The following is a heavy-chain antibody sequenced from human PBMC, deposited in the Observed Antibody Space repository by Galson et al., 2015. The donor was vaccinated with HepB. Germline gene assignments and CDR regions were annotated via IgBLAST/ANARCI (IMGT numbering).Heavy chain of an antibody. J-gene: IGHJ4*02. D-gene: IGHD6-19*01. CDR2: ISYDGSNK. V-gene: IGHV3-30-3*01. CDR1: GFTFSSYA. Sequence: SLRLSCAASGFTFSSYAMHWVRQAPGKGLEWVAVISYDGSNKYYADSVKGRFTISRDNSKNTLYLQMNSLRAEDTAVYYCARGPSTGGWYKEAFDYWGQGTLVTVSS. CDR3: ARGPSTGGWYKEAFDY.